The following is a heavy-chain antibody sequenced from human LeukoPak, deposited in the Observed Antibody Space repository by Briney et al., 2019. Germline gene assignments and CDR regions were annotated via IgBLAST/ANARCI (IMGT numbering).Heavy chain of an antibody. Sequence: GGPLRLSCAASGFTFHDYAMHWFRQSPGKALKGVSLISGNGGSIYYADPVKGRFTISRDNSKTSLYLQMNSLRSEDTALYYCAKDERGDRAMVKTDYWGQGTLVTVSS. D-gene: IGHD5-18*01. CDR2: ISGNGGSI. V-gene: IGHV3-43*02. J-gene: IGHJ4*02. CDR1: GFTFHDYA. CDR3: AKDERGDRAMVKTDY.